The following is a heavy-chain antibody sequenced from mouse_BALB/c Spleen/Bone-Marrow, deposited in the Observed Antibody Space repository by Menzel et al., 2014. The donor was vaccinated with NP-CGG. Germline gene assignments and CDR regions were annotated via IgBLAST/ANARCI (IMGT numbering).Heavy chain of an antibody. J-gene: IGHJ2*01. D-gene: IGHD1-1*01. Sequence: EVQRVESGPGLVKPSQSLSLTCSVTGDSITSGYYWNWIRQFPGNKLEWMGYISYDGSNNYNPSLKNRISITRDTSKNQFFLKLSSVTTEDTATYYCARDQLRFDYWGQGTTLTVSS. V-gene: IGHV3-6*02. CDR3: ARDQLRFDY. CDR2: ISYDGSN. CDR1: GDSITSGYY.